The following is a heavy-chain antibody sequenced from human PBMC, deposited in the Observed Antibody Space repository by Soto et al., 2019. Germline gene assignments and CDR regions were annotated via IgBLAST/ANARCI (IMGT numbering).Heavy chain of an antibody. CDR1: GFTFSSYA. CDR2: ISGSGGST. V-gene: IGHV3-23*01. Sequence: EVQLLESGGGLVQPGGSLRLSCAASGFTFSSYAMSWVRQAPGKGLEWVSAISGSGGSTYYADPVKGRFTISRDNSKNTLYLQMNSLRAEDTAVYYCAKSSVWGSYRYILDSWGQGTLVTVSS. J-gene: IGHJ4*02. CDR3: AKSSVWGSYRYILDS. D-gene: IGHD3-16*02.